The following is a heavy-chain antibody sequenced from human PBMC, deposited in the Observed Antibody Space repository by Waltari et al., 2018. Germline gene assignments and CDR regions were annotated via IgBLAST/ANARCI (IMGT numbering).Heavy chain of an antibody. V-gene: IGHV3-23*01. J-gene: IGHJ1*01. D-gene: IGHD5-12*01. CDR1: GFTFSSYA. CDR2: ISGGGGST. CDR3: AKDRNVVANSEYFQH. Sequence: EVQLLESGGGLVQPGGSLRLSCAGSGFTFSSYAISWVRQAPGKGLEWVSAISGGGGSTYYADSVKGRFTISRDNSKNTLYLQMNSLRAADTAVYYCAKDRNVVANSEYFQHWGQGTLVTVSS.